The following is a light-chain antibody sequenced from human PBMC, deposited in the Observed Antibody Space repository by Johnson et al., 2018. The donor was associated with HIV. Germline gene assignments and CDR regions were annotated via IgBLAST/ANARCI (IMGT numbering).Light chain of an antibody. Sequence: QSVLTQPPSVSAAPGQKVTISCSGSSSNIGNNYVSWYQQLPGTAPKVLIHENNKRPSGIPDRFSGSKSGTSAALGITGLQTGDEADYYCGAWDSSLTTYVFGTWTKVTGL. V-gene: IGLV1-51*02. CDR1: SSNIGNNY. J-gene: IGLJ1*01. CDR3: GAWDSSLTTYV. CDR2: ENN.